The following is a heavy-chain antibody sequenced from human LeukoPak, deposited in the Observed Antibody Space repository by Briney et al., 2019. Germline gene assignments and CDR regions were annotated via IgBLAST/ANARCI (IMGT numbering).Heavy chain of an antibody. V-gene: IGHV3-21*01. CDR2: ISSSSSYI. D-gene: IGHD2-8*01. J-gene: IGHJ6*03. CDR3: AREEGPNYYYYYYYMDV. CDR1: GFTFSSYS. Sequence: GGSLRLSCAASGFTFSSYSMNWVRQAPGKGLEWVSSISSSSSYIYYADSVKGRFTISRDNAKNSLYLQMNSLRAEDTAVYYCAREEGPNYYYYYYYMDVWGKGTTVTVSS.